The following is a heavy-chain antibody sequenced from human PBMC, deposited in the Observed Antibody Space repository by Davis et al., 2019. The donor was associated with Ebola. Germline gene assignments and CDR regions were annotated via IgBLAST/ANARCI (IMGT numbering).Heavy chain of an antibody. J-gene: IGHJ4*02. V-gene: IGHV4-39*01. Sequence: PGGSLRLSCAASGFTFSSYSMNWVRQPPGKGLEWIGSYYYSGSTYYNPSLKSRVTISVDTSKNQFSLKLSSVTAADTAVYYCARGRYLGFWGQGTLVTVSS. CDR2: YYYSGST. CDR1: GFTFSSYSMN. CDR3: ARGRYLGF. D-gene: IGHD1-26*01.